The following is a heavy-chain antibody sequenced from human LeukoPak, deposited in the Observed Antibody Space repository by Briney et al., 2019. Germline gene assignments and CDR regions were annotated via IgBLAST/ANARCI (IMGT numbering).Heavy chain of an antibody. V-gene: IGHV3-30-3*01. D-gene: IGHD4-17*01. CDR3: ARDKKLDYGDYGVYGMDV. J-gene: IGHJ6*02. CDR2: ISYDGSNK. Sequence: GGSLRLSCAASGFTFSSYAMHWVRQAPGKGLEWVAVISYDGSNKYYADSVKGRFTISRDNSKNTLYLQMNSLRAEDTAVYYCARDKKLDYGDYGVYGMDVWGQGTTVTVSS. CDR1: GFTFSSYA.